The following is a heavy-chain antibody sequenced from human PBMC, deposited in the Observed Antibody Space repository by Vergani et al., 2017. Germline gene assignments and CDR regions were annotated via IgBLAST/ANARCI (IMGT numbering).Heavy chain of an antibody. CDR1: GFTSSYYG. J-gene: IGHJ1*01. CDR2: ISYDGTQK. V-gene: IGHV3-30*03. CDR3: ATKSSGTPGGQVEYFRE. Sequence: QVHLVESGGGVVQPGRSLRPSCVVSGFTSSYYGMHWVRQAPGKGLEWVAVISYDGTQKYYADSVKGRFTISRDNSKSTLYLQVNSLRTEDTAVYYCATKSSGTPGGQVEYFREWGQGTLVTVSS. D-gene: IGHD1-1*01.